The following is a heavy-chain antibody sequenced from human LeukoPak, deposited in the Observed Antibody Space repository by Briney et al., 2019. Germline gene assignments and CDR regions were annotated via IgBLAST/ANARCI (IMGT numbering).Heavy chain of an antibody. V-gene: IGHV4-61*01. Sequence: SETLSLTCTVSNYSISSGYYWSWIRQPPGKGLEWIGYIYYSGSTNYNPSLKSRVTISVDTSKNQFSLKLSSVTAADTAVYYCAREATMVRGLSWFDPWGQGTLVTVSS. J-gene: IGHJ5*02. CDR1: NYSISSGYY. D-gene: IGHD3-10*01. CDR2: IYYSGST. CDR3: AREATMVRGLSWFDP.